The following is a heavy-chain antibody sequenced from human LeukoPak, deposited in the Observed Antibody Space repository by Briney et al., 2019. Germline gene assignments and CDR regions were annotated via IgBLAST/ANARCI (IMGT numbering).Heavy chain of an antibody. V-gene: IGHV4-4*07. CDR3: ARVGDYVWWSYRSNRFDP. Sequence: SETLSLTCTVSGGSISSYYWSWIRQPAGKGMEWVGRIYTSGSTNYNPSLKSRVTMSVDTSKNQFSLNLSSVTAADTAVYYCARVGDYVWWSYRSNRFDPWGQGTLVTVSS. J-gene: IGHJ5*02. D-gene: IGHD3-16*02. CDR2: IYTSGST. CDR1: GGSISSYY.